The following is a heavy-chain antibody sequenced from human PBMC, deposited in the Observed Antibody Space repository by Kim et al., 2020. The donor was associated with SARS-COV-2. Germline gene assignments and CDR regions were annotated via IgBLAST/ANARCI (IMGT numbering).Heavy chain of an antibody. D-gene: IGHD3-3*01. J-gene: IGHJ6*02. CDR2: INSDGSST. Sequence: GGSLRLSCAASGFTFSSYWMHWVRQAPGKGLVWVSRINSDGSSTSYADSVKGRFTISRDNAKNTLYLQMNSLRAEDTAVYYCARDATAYYDFWSGYYYYYYGMDVWGQGTTVTVSS. CDR3: ARDATAYYDFWSGYYYYYYGMDV. V-gene: IGHV3-74*01. CDR1: GFTFSSYW.